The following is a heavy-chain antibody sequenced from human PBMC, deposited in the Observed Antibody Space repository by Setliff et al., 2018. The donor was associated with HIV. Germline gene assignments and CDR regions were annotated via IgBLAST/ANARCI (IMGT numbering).Heavy chain of an antibody. CDR3: VRRVSGSMLDW. CDR2: FYYNGDS. Sequence: SETLSLTCTVSGDSVSDRSYFWGWIRQPPGKGLEWIGTFYYNGDSRYNPSLKSRVTISIDTSKQFSLKLTSVTAADTAVYYCVRRVSGSMLDWWGQGTQVTVSS. V-gene: IGHV4-39*01. J-gene: IGHJ4*02. D-gene: IGHD1-1*01. CDR1: GDSVSDRSYF.